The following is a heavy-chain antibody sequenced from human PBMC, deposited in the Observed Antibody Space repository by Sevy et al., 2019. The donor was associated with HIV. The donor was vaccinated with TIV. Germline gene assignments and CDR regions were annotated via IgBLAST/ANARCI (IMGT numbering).Heavy chain of an antibody. CDR3: ARPSRTAPTGAFDS. V-gene: IGHV3-74*01. CDR1: GFTFSSYW. CDR2: INSDGTST. Sequence: GGSLRLSCAASGFTFSSYWMHWVRQAPGKGLVWVSRINSDGTSTSYADSVKGRFTISRDNAKNTVFLQVNSLRAEDTATYYCARPSRTAPTGAFDSWGQGTLVTVSP. J-gene: IGHJ4*02. D-gene: IGHD7-27*01.